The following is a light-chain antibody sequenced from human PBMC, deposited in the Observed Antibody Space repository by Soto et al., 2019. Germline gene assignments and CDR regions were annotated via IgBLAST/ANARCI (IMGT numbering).Light chain of an antibody. CDR3: QQFGSSPPYT. J-gene: IGKJ2*01. CDR1: QSVRSTF. Sequence: EIVLTQSPGTLSLSPGERATLSCRASQSVRSTFLAWYQHKHGQAPRLLIYAASNRAPGIPDKFSGSGSGTDFTLTISRLEPEDSAVYYGQQFGSSPPYTFGQGTKLEIK. V-gene: IGKV3-20*01. CDR2: AAS.